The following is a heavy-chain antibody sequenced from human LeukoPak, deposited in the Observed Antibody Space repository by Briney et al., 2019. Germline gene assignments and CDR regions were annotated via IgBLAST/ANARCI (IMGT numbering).Heavy chain of an antibody. J-gene: IGHJ1*01. V-gene: IGHV1-24*01. D-gene: IGHD2-2*01. Sequence: ASVKVSCKVSGYTLTELSMHWVRQAPGKGLEWMGGFDPEDGETIYAQKFQGRVTMTEDTSTDTAYMELSSLRSEDTAVYYCATVRAIYCSSTSCAEYFQHWGQGTLVTVSS. CDR1: GYTLTELS. CDR2: FDPEDGET. CDR3: ATVRAIYCSSTSCAEYFQH.